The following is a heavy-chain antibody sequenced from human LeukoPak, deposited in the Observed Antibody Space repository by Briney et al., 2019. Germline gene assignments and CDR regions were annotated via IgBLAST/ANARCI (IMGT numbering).Heavy chain of an antibody. J-gene: IGHJ6*03. CDR3: ATPGSSYYYYYMDV. CDR1: GFTFSSYS. CDR2: ISSSSSYI. Sequence: PGGSLRLSCAASGFTFSSYSMNWVRQAPGKGLEWVSSISSSSSYIYYADSVKGRFTISRDNAKNSLYLQMNSLRAEDTAVYYCATPGSSYYYYYMDVWGKGTTVTVSS. D-gene: IGHD6-6*01. V-gene: IGHV3-21*01.